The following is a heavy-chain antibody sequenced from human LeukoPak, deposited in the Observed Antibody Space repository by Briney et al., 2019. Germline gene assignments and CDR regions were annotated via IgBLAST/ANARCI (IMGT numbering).Heavy chain of an antibody. Sequence: TSETLSLTCTVSGGSSSSSSYYWGWIRQPPGKGLEWIGSIYYSGSTYYNPSLKSRVTISVDTSKNQFSLKLSSVTAADTTVYYCASGYGDYEADAFDIWGQGTMVTVSS. J-gene: IGHJ3*02. CDR3: ASGYGDYEADAFDI. D-gene: IGHD4-17*01. V-gene: IGHV4-39*01. CDR2: IYYSGST. CDR1: GGSSSSSSYY.